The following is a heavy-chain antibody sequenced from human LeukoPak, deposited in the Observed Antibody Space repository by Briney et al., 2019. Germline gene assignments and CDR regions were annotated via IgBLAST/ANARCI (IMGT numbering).Heavy chain of an antibody. CDR2: ISSSSSTI. CDR3: ATDRGLYSSVWYFFQY. D-gene: IGHD6-19*01. CDR1: GFTFSSYS. J-gene: IGHJ1*01. Sequence: GGSLRLSCAASGFTFSSYSRNWVRQAPGKGLEWVSYISSSSSTIYYADSVKGRFTISRDKAKNSLYLQMNSLRVEDTAVYYCATDRGLYSSVWYFFQYWGQGTLVTVSS. V-gene: IGHV3-48*01.